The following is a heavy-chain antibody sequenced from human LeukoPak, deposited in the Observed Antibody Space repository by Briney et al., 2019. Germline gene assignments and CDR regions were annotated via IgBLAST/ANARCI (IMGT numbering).Heavy chain of an antibody. Sequence: GGSLRLSCAASGLTFSNYGMHWVRQAPGKGLEWVAVIWYDGSNQYYADSVKGRFTISRDNPKNTLYLQMNSLRAEDTAVYYCAANFDLWGQGTLVTVSS. CDR2: IWYDGSNQ. CDR1: GLTFSNYG. V-gene: IGHV3-33*01. J-gene: IGHJ4*02. CDR3: AANFDL.